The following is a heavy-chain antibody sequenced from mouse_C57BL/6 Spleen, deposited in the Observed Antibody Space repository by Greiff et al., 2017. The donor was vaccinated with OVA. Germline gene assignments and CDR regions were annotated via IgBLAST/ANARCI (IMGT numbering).Heavy chain of an antibody. Sequence: QVQLQQPGAELVRPGSSVKLSCKASGYTFTSYWMDWVKQRPGQGLEWIGNIYPSDSETHYNQKFKDKATLTVDKSSSTAYMQLSSLTSEDSAVYYCARRAYYYGSSTGDYWGQVTTLTVSS. D-gene: IGHD1-1*01. CDR1: GYTFTSYW. CDR2: IYPSDSET. J-gene: IGHJ2*01. CDR3: ARRAYYYGSSTGDY. V-gene: IGHV1-61*01.